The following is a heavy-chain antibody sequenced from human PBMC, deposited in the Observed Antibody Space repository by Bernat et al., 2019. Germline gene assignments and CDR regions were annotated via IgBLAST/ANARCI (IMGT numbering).Heavy chain of an antibody. D-gene: IGHD6-19*01. J-gene: IGHJ6*02. CDR1: GFTFSSYG. Sequence: QVQLVESGGGVVQPGRSLRLFCAASGFTFSSYGMHWVRQAPGKGLEWVAVISYDGSNKYYADSVKGRFTISRDNSKNTLYLQMNSLRAEDTAVYYCARTRSLSGWYGPYGMDVWGQGTTVTVSS. CDR3: ARTRSLSGWYGPYGMDV. CDR2: ISYDGSNK. V-gene: IGHV3-30*03.